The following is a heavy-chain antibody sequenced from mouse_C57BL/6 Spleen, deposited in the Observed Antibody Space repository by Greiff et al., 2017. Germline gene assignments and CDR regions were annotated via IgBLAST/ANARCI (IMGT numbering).Heavy chain of an antibody. J-gene: IGHJ2*01. V-gene: IGHV1-52*01. CDR1: GYTFTSYW. CDR3: AREGDLLNFDY. D-gene: IGHD2-1*01. Sequence: VQLQQPGAELVRPGSSVKLSCKASGYTFTSYWMHWVKQRPIQGLEWIGNIDPSDSETHYNQKFKDKATLTVDKSSSTAYMQLSSLTSEDSAVYYCAREGDLLNFDYWGQGTTLTVSS. CDR2: IDPSDSET.